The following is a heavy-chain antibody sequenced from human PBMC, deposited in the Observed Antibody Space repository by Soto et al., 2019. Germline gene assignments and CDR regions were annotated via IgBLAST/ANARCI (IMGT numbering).Heavy chain of an antibody. CDR2: ISYDGSNK. Sequence: QVQLVESGGGVVQPGGSLRLSCEVSGFTFSIYGVQWVRQAPGKGLECVAGISYDGSNKYYVDSVKGRFTISRDNSKSMLYLQMNSLRPEDTAVYYCVRVGARFVWNVINDAFDIWGLATKVTVAS. D-gene: IGHD3-10*01. CDR3: VRVGARFVWNVINDAFDI. CDR1: GFTFSIYG. J-gene: IGHJ3*02. V-gene: IGHV3-30*03.